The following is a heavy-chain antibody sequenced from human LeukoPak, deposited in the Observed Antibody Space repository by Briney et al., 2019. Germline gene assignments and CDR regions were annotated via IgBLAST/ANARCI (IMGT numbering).Heavy chain of an antibody. J-gene: IGHJ4*02. V-gene: IGHV1-2*02. CDR2: INPSSGDT. D-gene: IGHD2-2*01. Sequence: ASVKVSCKASGYTLTGYYVHWVRLAPGQGLEWMGWINPSSGDTNYAKKFQGRVTMTRDTSISTAYMELSRLRSDDTAVYYCAKNPYQYYFDYWGQGTLVTVSS. CDR1: GYTLTGYY. CDR3: AKNPYQYYFDY.